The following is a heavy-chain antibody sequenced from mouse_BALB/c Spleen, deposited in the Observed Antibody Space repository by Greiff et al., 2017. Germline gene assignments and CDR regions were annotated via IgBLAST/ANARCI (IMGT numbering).Heavy chain of an antibody. Sequence: EVKLMESGPGLVKPSQSLSLTCTVTGYSITSDYAWNWIRQFPGNKLEWMGYISYSGSTSYNPSLKSRISITRDTSKNQFFLQLNSVTTEDTATYYCARHSSGRDAMDYWGQGTSVTVSS. CDR3: ARHSSGRDAMDY. V-gene: IGHV3-2*02. D-gene: IGHD3-1*01. CDR2: ISYSGST. J-gene: IGHJ4*01. CDR1: GYSITSDYA.